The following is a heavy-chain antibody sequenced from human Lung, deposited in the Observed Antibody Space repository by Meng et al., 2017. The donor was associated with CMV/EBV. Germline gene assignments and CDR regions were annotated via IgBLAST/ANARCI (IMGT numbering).Heavy chain of an antibody. V-gene: IGHV1-2*02. CDR1: GYTFTGYY. CDR3: ARACSSTSCYPDYYYYYGMEV. J-gene: IGHJ6*02. D-gene: IGHD2-2*01. CDR2: INPNSGGT. Sequence: ASXXVSXKASGYTFTGYYMHCGRQVPGQGVRWMGWINPNSGGTNYAQKLQGRVTMTRDMSISKAYMELSRLRSDDPAVYYCARACSSTSCYPDYYYYYGMEVWXQGTXVTVSS.